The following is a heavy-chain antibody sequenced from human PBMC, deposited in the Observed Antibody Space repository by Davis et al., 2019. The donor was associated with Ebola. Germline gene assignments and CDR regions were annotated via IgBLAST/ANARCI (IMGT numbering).Heavy chain of an antibody. CDR3: ARGTVEQWLPGGYFDY. CDR1: GGSFSGYY. CDR2: IYHSGST. D-gene: IGHD5-12*01. Sequence: SETLSLTCAVYGGSFSGYYWTWIRQSPGKGLEWIGEIYHSGSTNYNPSLKSRVSISVDTSKNQFSLQMSSVTAADTAVYYCARGTVEQWLPGGYFDYWGRGILVAVSS. J-gene: IGHJ4*02. V-gene: IGHV4-34*01.